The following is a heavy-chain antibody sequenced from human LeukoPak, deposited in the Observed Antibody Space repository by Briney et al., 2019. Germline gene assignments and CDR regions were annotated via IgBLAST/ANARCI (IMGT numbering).Heavy chain of an antibody. CDR1: GYSISSGYY. Sequence: SGPGLVKPSETLSLTCTVSGYSISSGYYWGWIRQPPGKGLEWIGSIYHSGSTYYNPSLKSRVTISVDTSKNQFSLKLSSVTAADTAVYYCARGRGYSYGYRASNFDYWGQGTLVTVSS. CDR2: IYHSGST. D-gene: IGHD5-18*01. J-gene: IGHJ4*02. CDR3: ARGRGYSYGYRASNFDY. V-gene: IGHV4-38-2*02.